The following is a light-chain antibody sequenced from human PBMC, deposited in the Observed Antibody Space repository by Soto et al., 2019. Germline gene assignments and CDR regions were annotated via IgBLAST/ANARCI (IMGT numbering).Light chain of an antibody. Sequence: QSALTQPASVSGSPGQSITISCTGTSSDLGGYTYVSWYQQRPGKAPKLMIYEVSNRPSGVSNRFSGSKSGNMASLTISGLLAEDEADYYCASYTSTITLVFGGGTKLTVL. CDR2: EVS. V-gene: IGLV2-14*01. CDR3: ASYTSTITLV. J-gene: IGLJ3*02. CDR1: SSDLGGYTY.